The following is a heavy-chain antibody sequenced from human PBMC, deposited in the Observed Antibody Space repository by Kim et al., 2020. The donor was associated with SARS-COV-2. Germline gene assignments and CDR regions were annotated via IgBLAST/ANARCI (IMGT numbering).Heavy chain of an antibody. CDR2: INAGNGNT. CDR3: ARDYPITPLLRYFDWLEAGPPEGLSGDV. J-gene: IGHJ6*02. CDR1: GYTFTSYA. D-gene: IGHD3-9*01. Sequence: ASVKVSCKASGYTFTSYAMHWVRQAPGQRLEWMGWINAGNGNTKYSQKFQGRVTITRDTSASTAYMELSSLRSEDTAVYYCARDYPITPLLRYFDWLEAGPPEGLSGDVWGQGTTVTVSS. V-gene: IGHV1-3*01.